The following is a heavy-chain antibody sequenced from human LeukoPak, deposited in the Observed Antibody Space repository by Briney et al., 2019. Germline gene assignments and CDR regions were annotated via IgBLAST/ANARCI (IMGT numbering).Heavy chain of an antibody. CDR3: ALLNLGDYDFWSGHVDY. CDR1: GFTFSSYA. J-gene: IGHJ4*02. Sequence: GGSLRLSCAASGFTFSSYAMHWVRQAPGKGLEWVAVISYDGSNKYYADSVKGRFTISRDNSKNTMYLQMDSLRAEDTAVYYCALLNLGDYDFWSGHVDYWGPGTLVTVSS. D-gene: IGHD3-3*01. V-gene: IGHV3-30-3*01. CDR2: ISYDGSNK.